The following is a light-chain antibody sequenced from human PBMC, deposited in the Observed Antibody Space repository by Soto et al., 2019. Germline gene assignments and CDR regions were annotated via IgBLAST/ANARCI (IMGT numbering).Light chain of an antibody. CDR2: AAS. V-gene: IGKV1-39*01. Sequence: DIQMTQSPSSLSASVGDRVTITCRASQSISSYLNWYQQKPEKAPKVLIYAASSLQGGVPSRFSGSGSGTDFTLTISSLQPEDFATYYCQQSYSAPWTFGQGTKVDIK. J-gene: IGKJ1*01. CDR3: QQSYSAPWT. CDR1: QSISSY.